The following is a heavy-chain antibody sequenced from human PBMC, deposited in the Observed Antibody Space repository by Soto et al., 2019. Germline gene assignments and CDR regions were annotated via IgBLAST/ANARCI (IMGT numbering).Heavy chain of an antibody. CDR3: ARWRHSAVDDYFHF. V-gene: IGHV3-30*04. CDR1: GFTFSRYA. Sequence: GGSLRLSCAASGFTFSRYAIHWVRQAPGKGLEWVAVISIDGSNKYYVDSVKGRFTISRDNSKNTLYLQMNSLRDEDTDVYYFARWRHSAVDDYFHFWGQGTLATVAT. J-gene: IGHJ4*02. CDR2: ISIDGSNK. D-gene: IGHD2-21*01.